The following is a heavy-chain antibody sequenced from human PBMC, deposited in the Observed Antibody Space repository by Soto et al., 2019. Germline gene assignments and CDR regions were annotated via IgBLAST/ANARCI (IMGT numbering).Heavy chain of an antibody. CDR2: TTQSLGTQ. D-gene: IGHD3-22*01. CDR1: GGTFSTYA. Sequence: SVKVSYRASGGTFSTYAITWVRHSPGQGLEWAGETTQSLGTQNSHQKSQGRATIPAAKPTSTAYMELSSLRYEDPAVYYGASPIKFYYDGRGQSDWFDPGGQETLVTV. V-gene: IGHV1-69*06. CDR3: ASPIKFYYDGRGQSDWFDP. J-gene: IGHJ5*02.